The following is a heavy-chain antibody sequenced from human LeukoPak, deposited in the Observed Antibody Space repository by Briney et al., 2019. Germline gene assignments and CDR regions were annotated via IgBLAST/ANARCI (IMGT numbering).Heavy chain of an antibody. CDR1: GYSFTSYW. Sequence: GESLKISCKGSGYSFTSYWIGWVRQMPGKGLEWMGIIYPGDSDTTYSPSFQGQVTISADKSISTAYLQWSSLKASDTAMYYCARRATGTGNALDIWGQGTMVTVSS. J-gene: IGHJ3*02. CDR2: IYPGDSDT. V-gene: IGHV5-51*01. D-gene: IGHD1-7*01. CDR3: ARRATGTGNALDI.